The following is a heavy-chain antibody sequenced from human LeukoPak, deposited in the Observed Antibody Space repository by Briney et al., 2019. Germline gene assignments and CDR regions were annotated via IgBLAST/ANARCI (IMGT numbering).Heavy chain of an antibody. CDR1: GFTFSTYW. V-gene: IGHV3-7*03. D-gene: IGHD4-17*01. CDR2: IKEDGSEK. J-gene: IGHJ6*02. Sequence: GGSLRLSCAASGFTFSTYWMSWVRQAPGKGLEWVANIKEDGSEKYYGDSVKGRFTISRDNAKNSLYLQMNSLRAEDTAVYYCARTHYGDQGYGMDVWGQGTTVTVSS. CDR3: ARTHYGDQGYGMDV.